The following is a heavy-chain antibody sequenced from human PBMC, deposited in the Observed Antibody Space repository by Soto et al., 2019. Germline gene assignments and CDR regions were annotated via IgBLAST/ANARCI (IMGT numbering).Heavy chain of an antibody. D-gene: IGHD2-21*01. CDR2: ISGGGGSNT. Sequence: VPLLESGGGLLQPGGSLRLSCAASGFAFGNYAMSWVRQAPGRGLEWVSTISGGGGSNTYYAESVMGRFTISRDNSKNTLYLQMNSLRAEDTAVYYCARHPLFWGQGTLVTVSS. V-gene: IGHV3-23*01. J-gene: IGHJ4*02. CDR1: GFAFGNYA. CDR3: ARHPLF.